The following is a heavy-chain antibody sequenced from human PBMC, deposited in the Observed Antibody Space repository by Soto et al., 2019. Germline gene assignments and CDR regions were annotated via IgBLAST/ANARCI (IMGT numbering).Heavy chain of an antibody. Sequence: QVQLVESGGGLVKPGGSLRLSCAASGFTFRDDYMIWIRQAPGKGLEWAAYISSSGTGIYYPDSVKGRFTISRDNAKNSLYLQVSSLRAEDTAVYYCARAYSDAFDIWGQGTMVTVSS. J-gene: IGHJ3*02. CDR3: ARAYSDAFDI. D-gene: IGHD2-15*01. V-gene: IGHV3-11*01. CDR2: ISSSGTGI. CDR1: GFTFRDDY.